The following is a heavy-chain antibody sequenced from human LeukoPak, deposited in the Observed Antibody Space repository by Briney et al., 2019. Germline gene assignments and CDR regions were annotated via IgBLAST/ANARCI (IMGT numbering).Heavy chain of an antibody. V-gene: IGHV3-23*01. CDR3: ASPEYSDY. Sequence: GGSLRLSGAASGFTFSSYAMSWVRQAPGKGLEWVSTISGSGGRTYYADSVKGRFTISRDNSKNTLYLQMNGLRAEDTAVYYCASPEYSDYWGQGTLVTVSS. CDR2: ISGSGGRT. J-gene: IGHJ4*02. CDR1: GFTFSSYA.